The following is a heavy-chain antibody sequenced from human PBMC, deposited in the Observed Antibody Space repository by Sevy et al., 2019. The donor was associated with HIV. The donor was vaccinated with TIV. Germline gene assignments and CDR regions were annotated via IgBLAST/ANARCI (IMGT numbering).Heavy chain of an antibody. Sequence: GGSLRLSCAASGFTFSSHWMFWVRQAPGKGLMWVSHINSHGTITNYADSVKGRSAISRDNAKNTVYLRMDSLRAEDTAVYYCARGQLLQFLEWPSYSLDVWGQGTTVTVSS. CDR2: INSHGTIT. CDR3: ARGQLLQFLEWPSYSLDV. CDR1: GFTFSSHW. V-gene: IGHV3-74*01. J-gene: IGHJ6*02. D-gene: IGHD3-3*01.